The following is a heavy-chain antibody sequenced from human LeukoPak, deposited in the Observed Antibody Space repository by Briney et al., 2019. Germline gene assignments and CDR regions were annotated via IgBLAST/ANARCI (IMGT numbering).Heavy chain of an antibody. CDR3: ARVVLGDIVVVPAATEWFDP. D-gene: IGHD2-2*01. Sequence: ASVKVSCKASGYTFTGYYMHWVRQAPGQGLEWMGWINPNSGGTNYAQKFQGRVTMTRDTSISTAYMELSRLRSDDTAVYYCARVVLGDIVVVPAATEWFDPWGQGTLVTVSS. V-gene: IGHV1-2*02. CDR2: INPNSGGT. J-gene: IGHJ5*02. CDR1: GYTFTGYY.